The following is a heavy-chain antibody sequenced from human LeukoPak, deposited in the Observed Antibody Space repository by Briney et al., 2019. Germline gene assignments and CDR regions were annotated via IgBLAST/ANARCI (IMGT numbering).Heavy chain of an antibody. CDR3: ARTVRGLFDY. V-gene: IGHV4-30-2*01. D-gene: IGHD3-10*01. CDR2: IYHSGST. Sequence: SETLSLTCSVSGGSISSYYWSWIRQPPGKGLEWIGYIYHSGSTYYNPSLKSRVTISVDRSKNQFSLKLSPVTAADTAVYYCARTVRGLFDYWGQGTLVTVSS. CDR1: GGSISSYY. J-gene: IGHJ4*02.